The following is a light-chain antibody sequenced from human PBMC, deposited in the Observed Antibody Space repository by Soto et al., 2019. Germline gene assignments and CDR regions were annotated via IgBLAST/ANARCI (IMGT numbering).Light chain of an antibody. CDR2: DAS. CDR3: QQSYSTPPWT. J-gene: IGKJ1*01. Sequence: DFQMTQSQSTLSGSVGPGVTIIYRPSQTINSWLAWYQQKPGKAPKVLIFDASSLKTGVPSRFSGSGSGTDFTLTISSLQPEDFATYFCQQSYSTPPWTFGQGAKVDI. V-gene: IGKV1-39*01. CDR1: QTINSW.